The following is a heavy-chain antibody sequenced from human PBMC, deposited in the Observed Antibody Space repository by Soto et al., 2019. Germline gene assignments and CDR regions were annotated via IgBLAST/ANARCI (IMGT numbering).Heavy chain of an antibody. CDR2: ISSSSSYI. V-gene: IGHV3-21*01. J-gene: IGHJ4*02. CDR1: GFTFSSYS. D-gene: IGHD3-10*01. Sequence: EVQLVESGGGLVKPGGSLRLSCAASGFTFSSYSMNWVRQAPGKGLEWVSSISSSSSYIYYADSVKGRFTISRDNAKNSLELQMNSLRADDTAVYYCARSMVRGVIDSGFDYWGQGTLVTVSS. CDR3: ARSMVRGVIDSGFDY.